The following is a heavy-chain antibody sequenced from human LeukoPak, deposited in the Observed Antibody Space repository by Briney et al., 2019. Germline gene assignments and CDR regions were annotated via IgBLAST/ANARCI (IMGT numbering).Heavy chain of an antibody. CDR1: GFTVSGNY. V-gene: IGHV3-53*01. J-gene: IGHJ6*03. CDR3: ARVLSGRGSLYDYYYYMDV. Sequence: GGSLRLSCAVSGFTVSGNYMSWIRQAPGKGLEWVSLIYSDDTTLYADSVKGRFTISRDISKNTLYLQMSSLRAEDTAVYYCARVLSGRGSLYDYYYYMDVWGKGTTVTISS. D-gene: IGHD3-10*01. CDR2: IYSDDTT.